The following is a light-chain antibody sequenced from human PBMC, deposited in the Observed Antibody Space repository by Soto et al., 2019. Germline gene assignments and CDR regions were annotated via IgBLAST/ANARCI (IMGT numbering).Light chain of an antibody. V-gene: IGLV2-11*01. CDR1: SSDVGGYEY. J-gene: IGLJ6*01. CDR3: SSSTLIPFSALLLSP. CDR2: KIS. Sequence: QSVRNQAQAGSGCPGQTVTSCCTGTSSDVGGYEYVSWYQQHPCKAPKLMIYKISKRRSGGPDRFFGARSGNTASLTISGLQPFFLVVHHSSSSTLIPFSALLLSPFG.